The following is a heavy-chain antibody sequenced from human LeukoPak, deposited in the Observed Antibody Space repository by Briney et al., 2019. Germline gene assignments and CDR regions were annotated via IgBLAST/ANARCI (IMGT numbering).Heavy chain of an antibody. CDR3: AREYAATRSYYYYYGMDV. CDR2: INPNSGGT. J-gene: IGHJ6*02. CDR1: GYTCTGYY. D-gene: IGHD2-15*01. Sequence: ASVKVSCKASGYTCTGYYMHWVRQAPGQGLEWMGWINPNSGGTNYAQKFQGRVTMTRDTSISTAYMELSRLRSDDTAVYYCAREYAATRSYYYYYGMDVWGQGTTVTVSS. V-gene: IGHV1-2*02.